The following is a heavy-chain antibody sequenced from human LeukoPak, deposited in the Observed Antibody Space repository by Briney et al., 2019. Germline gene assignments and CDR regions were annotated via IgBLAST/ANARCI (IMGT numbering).Heavy chain of an antibody. CDR1: GFTFSSYG. Sequence: PGGSLRLSCAASGFTFSSYGMHWVRQAPGKGLEWVAFIRYDGSNKYYADSVKGRFTISRDNSKNTLYLQMNSLRAEDTAVYYCAKGPHKVMGVATTFDYWGQGTLVTVSS. D-gene: IGHD5-12*01. J-gene: IGHJ4*02. V-gene: IGHV3-30*02. CDR3: AKGPHKVMGVATTFDY. CDR2: IRYDGSNK.